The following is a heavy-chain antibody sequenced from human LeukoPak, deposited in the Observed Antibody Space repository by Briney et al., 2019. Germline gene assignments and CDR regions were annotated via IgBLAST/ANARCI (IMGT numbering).Heavy chain of an antibody. J-gene: IGHJ4*02. CDR2: IKEDGSKE. CDR3: AKVNQDIVVVPAAIDY. V-gene: IGHV3-7*03. Sequence: GGSLRLSCAASGFTFSSQWMSWVRQAPGKGLEWVANIKEDGSKENYEDSVKGRFTISRDNAKNSLYLQMSSLRAEDTAVYYCAKVNQDIVVVPAAIDYWGQGTLVTVSS. CDR1: GFTFSSQW. D-gene: IGHD2-2*02.